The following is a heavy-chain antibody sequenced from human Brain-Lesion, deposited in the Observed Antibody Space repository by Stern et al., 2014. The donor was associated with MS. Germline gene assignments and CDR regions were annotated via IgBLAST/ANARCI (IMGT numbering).Heavy chain of an antibody. D-gene: IGHD3-3*01. CDR2: IKPNTGGT. J-gene: IGHJ6*02. CDR3: ARDQRGITIFGVVTDYYYLGMDV. Sequence: QVQLVQSGAEVMKPGASVKVSCKTSGYIFTGYYIHWVRQAPGQGLEWMAWIKPNTGGTKYAQKVQGRVTMSRDTSISTAYVELSSLTSDDTAVYYCARDQRGITIFGVVTDYYYLGMDVWGQGTTVTVSS. CDR1: GYIFTGYY. V-gene: IGHV1-2*02.